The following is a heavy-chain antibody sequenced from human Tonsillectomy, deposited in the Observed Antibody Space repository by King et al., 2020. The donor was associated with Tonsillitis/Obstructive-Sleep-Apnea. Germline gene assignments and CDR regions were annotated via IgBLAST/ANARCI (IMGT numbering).Heavy chain of an antibody. CDR1: GGSISSSSSY. J-gene: IGHJ3*02. CDR3: ASPAGYSAFDI. D-gene: IGHD3-9*01. Sequence: QVQLQESGPGLVKPSETLSLTCTVSGGSISSSSSYWGWIRQPPRKGLEWIGRISYSGSTYYNPSLNSRVTISVDTSKNQFSLKLSSVTAADTAVYYCASPAGYSAFDIWGQGTMVTVSS. CDR2: ISYSGST. V-gene: IGHV4-39*01.